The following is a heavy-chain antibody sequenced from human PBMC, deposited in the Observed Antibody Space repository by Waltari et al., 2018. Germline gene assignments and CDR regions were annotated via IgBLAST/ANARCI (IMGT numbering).Heavy chain of an antibody. CDR1: GFTFSDYW. J-gene: IGHJ4*02. CDR3: ARDRGYCGGDCYKNLDS. Sequence: EVQLVESGGGLAQPGGSLRLSCAAFGFTFSDYWMTWVRQAPGKGLEWGANIKKDGGEKYYVDSVKGRFTVSRDNAKNSLYLQMSSLRAEDTAVYYCARDRGYCGGDCYKNLDSWGQGTLVAVSS. D-gene: IGHD2-21*01. CDR2: IKKDGGEK. V-gene: IGHV3-7*01.